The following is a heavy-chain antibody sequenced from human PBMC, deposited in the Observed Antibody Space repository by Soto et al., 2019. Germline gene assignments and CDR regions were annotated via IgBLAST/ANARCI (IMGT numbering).Heavy chain of an antibody. CDR1: GYTFSSFG. CDR2: ISGYNGDT. J-gene: IGHJ5*02. Sequence: QVQLVQSGAEVKKPGASVKVSCKTSGYTFSSFGITWVRQAPGQGLEWIGWISGYNGDTNYAQEVQGRVTMTTDTSTSTAYLELRSLRNDDTAIYYGARNRRLPLWLDLWGQGSLVTVSS. CDR3: ARNRRLPLWLDL. V-gene: IGHV1-18*01.